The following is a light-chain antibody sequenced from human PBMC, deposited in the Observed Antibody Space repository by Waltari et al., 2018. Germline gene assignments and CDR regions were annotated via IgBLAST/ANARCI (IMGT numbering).Light chain of an antibody. J-gene: IGKJ1*01. CDR1: QSVSSN. CDR3: QQYNNRQT. CDR2: GAS. Sequence: EIVMTQSPATLSVSPGERATLSCRASQSVSSNLAWYRQKPGQAPRLLIYGASTRATGIPARFSGSGSGTEFTLTISSMQSEDFAVYYCQQYNNRQTFGQGTKVEIK. V-gene: IGKV3-15*01.